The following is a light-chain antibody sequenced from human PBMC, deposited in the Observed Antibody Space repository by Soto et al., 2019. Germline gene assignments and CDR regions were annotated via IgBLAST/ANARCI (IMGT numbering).Light chain of an antibody. CDR1: QSVSSSY. CDR3: QQRNSWPPTFT. Sequence: EIVLSQSPGTLSLSPGERATLSCRASQSVSSSYLAWYQQTPGQPPRLLIYDTSIRATGIPARFSGSGSGTDFTLTISSLEPEDFAVYYCQQRNSWPPTFTFGQGTRLEI. J-gene: IGKJ5*01. V-gene: IGKV3D-20*02. CDR2: DTS.